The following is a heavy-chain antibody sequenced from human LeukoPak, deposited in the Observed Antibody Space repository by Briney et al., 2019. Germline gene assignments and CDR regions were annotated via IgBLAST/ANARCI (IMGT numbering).Heavy chain of an antibody. CDR3: ARDTEGHLDY. Sequence: GGSLRLSCAASGFTFNSYAIHWVRQAPGKGLEWVAVISYDGSNKYYADSVKGRFTISRDNSKNTLYLQMNSLRAEDTAVYYCARDTEGHLDYWGQGTLVTVSS. V-gene: IGHV3-30-3*01. J-gene: IGHJ4*02. CDR2: ISYDGSNK. CDR1: GFTFNSYA.